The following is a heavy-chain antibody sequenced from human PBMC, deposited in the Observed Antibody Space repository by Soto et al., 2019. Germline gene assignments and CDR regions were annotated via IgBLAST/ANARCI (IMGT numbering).Heavy chain of an antibody. J-gene: IGHJ5*02. Sequence: SETLSLTCTVSGGSISSGGYYWSWIRQHPGKGLEWIGYIYYSGSTYYNPSLKSRVTISVDTSKNQFSLKLSSVTAADTAVYYCARTSVLTGGVVTTLVWFDPWGQGTLVTVSS. CDR2: IYYSGST. V-gene: IGHV4-31*03. CDR1: GGSISSGGYY. CDR3: ARTSVLTGGVVTTLVWFDP. D-gene: IGHD3-22*01.